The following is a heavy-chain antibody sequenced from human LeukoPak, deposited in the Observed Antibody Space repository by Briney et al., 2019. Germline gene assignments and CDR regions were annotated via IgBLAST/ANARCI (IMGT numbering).Heavy chain of an antibody. CDR3: ARGAWDYDGKDY. V-gene: IGHV1-2*06. CDR2: INPRIGDT. CDR1: GYTFTGFY. J-gene: IGHJ4*02. Sequence: GASVKVSCKASGYTFTGFYIHWVRQAPGQGLEWMGRINPRIGDTNSARTFQGRVTMTRDTSISTAYMDQNRLTSDDTAVYYCARGAWDYDGKDYWGQGTLVTVSS. D-gene: IGHD1-7*01.